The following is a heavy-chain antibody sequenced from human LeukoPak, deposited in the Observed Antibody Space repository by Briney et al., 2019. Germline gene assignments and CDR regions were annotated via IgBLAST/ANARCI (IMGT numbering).Heavy chain of an antibody. Sequence: GRSLRLSCAASGFTFSSYAVHWVRQAPGKGPEWVAVISYDGNNKYYTDSVKGRFTISRDNSKNTLFLHMNSLRAEDTAVYYCARDPSGSYYGLGYYYYYGMDVWGQGTTVTVSS. CDR2: ISYDGNNK. CDR1: GFTFSSYA. CDR3: ARDPSGSYYGLGYYYYYGMDV. J-gene: IGHJ6*02. V-gene: IGHV3-30-3*01. D-gene: IGHD1-26*01.